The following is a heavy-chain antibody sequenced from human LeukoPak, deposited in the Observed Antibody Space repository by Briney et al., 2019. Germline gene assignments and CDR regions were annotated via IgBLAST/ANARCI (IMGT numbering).Heavy chain of an antibody. CDR3: ARALPGRYYYYMDV. Sequence: SETLSLTCAVYGGSFSGYYWSWIRQPPGKGLEWIGEINHSGSTNYNPSLKSRVTISVDTSKSQFSLKLSSVTAADTAVYYCARALPGRYYYYMDVWGKGTTVTVSS. D-gene: IGHD3-10*01. CDR2: INHSGST. CDR1: GGSFSGYY. V-gene: IGHV4-34*01. J-gene: IGHJ6*03.